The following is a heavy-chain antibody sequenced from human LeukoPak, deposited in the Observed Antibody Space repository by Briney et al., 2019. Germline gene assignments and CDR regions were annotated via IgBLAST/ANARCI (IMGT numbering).Heavy chain of an antibody. CDR1: GFPYSIYE. V-gene: IGHV3-48*03. CDR2: ICSSGSTI. D-gene: IGHD2-15*01. Sequence: GGPLSLSCAASGFPYSIYEMMWVRQAPGGGVEGFSYICSSGSTIYYADSVKGRFTISRDNAKNSLYLQMNSLRAEDTAVYYCAAHYCSGGSCYLNWGQGTLVTVSS. CDR3: AAHYCSGGSCYLN. J-gene: IGHJ4*02.